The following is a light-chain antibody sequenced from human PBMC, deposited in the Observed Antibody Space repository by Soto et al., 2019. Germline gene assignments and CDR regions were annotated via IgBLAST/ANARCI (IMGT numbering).Light chain of an antibody. CDR2: STN. CDR1: SGSVSTSYY. CDR3: ALYMGRGIVV. Sequence: QTVVTQEPSFSVSPGWTVTLTCGLSSGSVSTSYYPSWYQQTPGQAPRTLIYSTNTRSSGVPDRFSGSILGNKAALTITGAQADDESDYYCALYMGRGIVVFGGGTKLTVL. J-gene: IGLJ2*01. V-gene: IGLV8-61*01.